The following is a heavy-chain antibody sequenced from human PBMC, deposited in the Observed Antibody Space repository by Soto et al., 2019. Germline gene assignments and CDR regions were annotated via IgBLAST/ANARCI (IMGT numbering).Heavy chain of an antibody. CDR3: AHRLIPGTTWSSYFDY. V-gene: IGHV2-5*02. D-gene: IGHD1-7*01. CDR1: GFSLSTSGVG. Sequence: QITLKESGPTLVKPTQTLTLTCTFSGFSLSTSGVGVGWIRQPPGKALEWLALIYWDDDKRYSPSLKSRLTIDKDTSKNQVVLTMTNVDPVDTATYYCAHRLIPGTTWSSYFDYWCQGTLVTVSS. CDR2: IYWDDDK. J-gene: IGHJ4*02.